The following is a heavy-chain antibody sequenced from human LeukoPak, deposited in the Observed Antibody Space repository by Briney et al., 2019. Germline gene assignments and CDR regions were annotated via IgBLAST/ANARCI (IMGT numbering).Heavy chain of an antibody. CDR3: ARGSYTSSWYGVFDY. Sequence: GGSLRLSCAASGFIFSSYGMHWVRQAPGKGLEWVAVIWYDGSNKYYADSVKGRFTISRDNSKNTLYLQTNSLRGEDTAVYYCARGSYTSSWYGVFDYWGQGTLVTVSS. CDR1: GFIFSSYG. D-gene: IGHD6-13*01. CDR2: IWYDGSNK. V-gene: IGHV3-33*01. J-gene: IGHJ4*02.